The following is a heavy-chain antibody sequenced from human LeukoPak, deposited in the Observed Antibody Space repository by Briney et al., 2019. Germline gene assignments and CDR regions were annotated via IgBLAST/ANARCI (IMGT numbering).Heavy chain of an antibody. CDR3: ARGRSWHPLGWFDP. J-gene: IGHJ5*02. CDR1: GFTFSSYG. D-gene: IGHD6-13*01. Sequence: GGSLRLSCAASGFTFSSYGMHWVRQAPGKGLEWVAFIRYDGSNKYYADSVKGRFTISRDNAKNSLYLQMNSLRAEDTAVYYCARGRSWHPLGWFDPWGQGTLVTVSS. V-gene: IGHV3-30*02. CDR2: IRYDGSNK.